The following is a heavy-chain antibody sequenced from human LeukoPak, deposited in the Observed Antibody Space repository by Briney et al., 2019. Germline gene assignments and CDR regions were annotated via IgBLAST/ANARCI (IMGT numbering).Heavy chain of an antibody. J-gene: IGHJ3*02. CDR2: IIPIFGTA. Sequence: ASVKVSCKASGGTFSSYAISWVLQAPGQGLEWMGGIIPIFGTANYAQKFQGRVTITADESTSTAYMELSSLRSEDTAVYYCATGGEDIVVVPAPEDIWGQGTMVTVSS. CDR3: ATGGEDIVVVPAPEDI. D-gene: IGHD2-2*01. CDR1: GGTFSSYA. V-gene: IGHV1-69*13.